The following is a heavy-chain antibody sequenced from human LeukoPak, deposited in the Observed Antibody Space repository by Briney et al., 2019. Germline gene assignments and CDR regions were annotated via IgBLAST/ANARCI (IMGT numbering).Heavy chain of an antibody. CDR2: INPSGGST. J-gene: IGHJ5*02. V-gene: IGHV1-46*01. CDR1: GYTFTSYY. D-gene: IGHD3-10*01. CDR3: AGNMVRGVTHNWFDP. Sequence: ASVKVSCKASGYTFTSYYMHWVRQAPGQGLEWMGIINPSGGSTSYAQKFQGRVTMTRDTSTSTVYMELSSLRSEDTAVYYCAGNMVRGVTHNWFDPWGQGTLVTVSS.